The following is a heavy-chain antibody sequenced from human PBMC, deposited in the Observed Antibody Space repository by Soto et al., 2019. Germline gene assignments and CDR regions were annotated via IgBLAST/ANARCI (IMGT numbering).Heavy chain of an antibody. D-gene: IGHD1-26*01. V-gene: IGHV3-74*01. CDR3: ARVVGATSYYYYGMDV. Sequence: GGSLRLSCAASGFTFSSYWMHWVRQAPGKGLVWVSRINSDGSSTSYADSVKGRFTISRDNAKNTLYLQMNSLRAEDTAVYYCARVVGATSYYYYGMDVWGQGTTVTVSS. CDR1: GFTFSSYW. J-gene: IGHJ6*02. CDR2: INSDGSST.